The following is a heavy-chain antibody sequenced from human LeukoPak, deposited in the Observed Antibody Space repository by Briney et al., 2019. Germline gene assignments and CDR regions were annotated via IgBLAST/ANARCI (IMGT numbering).Heavy chain of an antibody. CDR1: GNTFSSYF. CDR2: ISPSGGTT. D-gene: IGHD4-23*01. J-gene: IGHJ3*02. Sequence: GASVKVSCEASGNTFSSYFIHWVRQAPGHGLEWMGIISPSGGTTSYAQEFQGRVTMTRDTSTSTVYMELSSLRSEDTAVYYCGRVTLYAFDIWGQGTMVTVSS. CDR3: GRVTLYAFDI. V-gene: IGHV1-46*01.